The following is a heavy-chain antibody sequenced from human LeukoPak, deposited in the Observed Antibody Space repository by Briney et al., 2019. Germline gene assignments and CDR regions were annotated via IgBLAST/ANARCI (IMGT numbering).Heavy chain of an antibody. CDR2: INPNSGGT. J-gene: IGHJ4*02. Sequence: ASVKVSCKASGYTFTGYYLHWVRQAPGQGLEWMGWINPNSGGTNYAQKFQGRVSMTRDTSISTAYMELSRLRSDDTAVYYRARDYCPHTGCHPDYWGQGTLVTVSS. D-gene: IGHD2-15*01. CDR3: ARDYCPHTGCHPDY. V-gene: IGHV1-2*02. CDR1: GYTFTGYY.